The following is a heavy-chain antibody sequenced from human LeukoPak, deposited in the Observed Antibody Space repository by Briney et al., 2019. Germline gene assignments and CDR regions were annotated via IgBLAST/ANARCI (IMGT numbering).Heavy chain of an antibody. J-gene: IGHJ5*02. CDR3: AHRRPPAPAGKDWFDP. Sequence: VSGPTLVKPTQTLTLSCTLSGFSRPTSGVGVGWFRHPQGKAREWLSIIYSDDSEFYSTSLNSRLTIPKDTSNNQVVLTMTNMDPVDTATYYCAHRRPPAPAGKDWFDPWGQGTLVSVSS. D-gene: IGHD6-13*01. V-gene: IGHV2-5*02. CDR1: GFSRPTSGVG. CDR2: IYSDDSE.